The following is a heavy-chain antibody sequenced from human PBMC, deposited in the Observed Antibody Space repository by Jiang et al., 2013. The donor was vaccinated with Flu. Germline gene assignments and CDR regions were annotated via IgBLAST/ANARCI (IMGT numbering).Heavy chain of an antibody. Sequence: VQLLESGGGVVQPGRSLRLTCAASGFTSSSFGFSDYAMHWVRQAPGKGLEWVAVISFDGSNKYYADSVKGRFTISRDNSKNTLHLQMNSLRTEDTAVYYCAKDLTVFCGGDCQVFDYVGQGTLVTVS. CDR3: AKDLTVFCGGDCQVFDY. D-gene: IGHD2-21*01. J-gene: IGHJ4*02. CDR2: ISFDGSNK. V-gene: IGHV3-30*18. CDR1: GFTSSSFGFSDYA.